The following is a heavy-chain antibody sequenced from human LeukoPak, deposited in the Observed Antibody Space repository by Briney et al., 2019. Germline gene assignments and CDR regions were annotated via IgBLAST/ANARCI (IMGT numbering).Heavy chain of an antibody. D-gene: IGHD2-2*01. CDR3: AREYCSSTSCYLGGQDFAY. Sequence: GGSLRLSCAASGFTFSSYWMSWVRQAPGKGLEWVANIKQDGSEKYYVDSVKGRFTISRDNAKNSLYLQMNSLRAEDTAVYYCAREYCSSTSCYLGGQDFAYWGQGTLVTVSS. CDR2: IKQDGSEK. J-gene: IGHJ4*02. CDR1: GFTFSSYW. V-gene: IGHV3-7*01.